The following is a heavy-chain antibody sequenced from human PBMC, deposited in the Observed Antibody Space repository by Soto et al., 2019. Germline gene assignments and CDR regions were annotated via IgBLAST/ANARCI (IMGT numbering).Heavy chain of an antibody. CDR3: AREHSGYDSIDY. CDR1: GFTFSSYS. J-gene: IGHJ4*02. D-gene: IGHD5-12*01. Sequence: EVQLVESGGGLVKPGGSLRLSCAASGFTFSSYSMNWVRQAPGKGLEWVSSISSSSSYIYYADSVKGRFTISRDNAKNSLYLQMNSLRAEDTAVYYCAREHSGYDSIDYWGQGTLVTVSS. V-gene: IGHV3-21*01. CDR2: ISSSSSYI.